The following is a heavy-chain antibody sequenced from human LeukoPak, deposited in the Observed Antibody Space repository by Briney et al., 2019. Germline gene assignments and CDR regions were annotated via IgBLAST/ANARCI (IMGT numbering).Heavy chain of an antibody. Sequence: SETLSLTCTVSGGSISSYYWSWIRQPPGKGLEWIGYIYYSGSTNYNPSLKSRVTISVDTSKNQFSLKLSSVTAADTAVYYCAREANYYGSGSYFEGTFDYWGQGTLVTVSS. V-gene: IGHV4-59*01. CDR3: AREANYYGSGSYFEGTFDY. D-gene: IGHD3-10*01. J-gene: IGHJ4*02. CDR1: GGSISSYY. CDR2: IYYSGST.